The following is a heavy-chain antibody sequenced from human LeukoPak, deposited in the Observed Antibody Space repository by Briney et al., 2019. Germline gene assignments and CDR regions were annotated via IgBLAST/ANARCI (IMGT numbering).Heavy chain of an antibody. CDR3: ARDQAYCGGDCYFDF. J-gene: IGHJ4*02. CDR2: IYHSGST. Sequence: PSETLSLTCAVSDYSISSAYYWGWIRQPPGKGLEWIGSIYHSGSTDYNPSLKSRVTISVDTSKNQFSLKLRSVTAADTAVYYCARDQAYCGGDCYFDFWGQGTLAPSPQ. V-gene: IGHV4-38-2*02. D-gene: IGHD2-21*02. CDR1: DYSISSAYY.